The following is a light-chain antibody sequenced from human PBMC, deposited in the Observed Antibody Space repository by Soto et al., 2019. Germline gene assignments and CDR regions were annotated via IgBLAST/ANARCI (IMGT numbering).Light chain of an antibody. V-gene: IGLV2-14*01. Sequence: QSVLTQPASVSGSPGQSITISCTGTSSDVGAFNFVSWYQQHPGIAPKLMIYEVSNRPSGVSNRFSGSKSGNTASLTISGLQAEDEADYYCSSYTTSTTVIFGGGTKLTVL. J-gene: IGLJ2*01. CDR3: SSYTTSTTVI. CDR1: SSDVGAFNF. CDR2: EVS.